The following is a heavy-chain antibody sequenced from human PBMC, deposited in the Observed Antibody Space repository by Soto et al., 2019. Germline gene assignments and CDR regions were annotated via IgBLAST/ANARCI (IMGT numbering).Heavy chain of an antibody. J-gene: IGHJ6*02. Sequence: QMQLVESGGGVVQPGESLRLSCAASGFTFNYYPMHWVRQTPGKGLEWVAVISFDVSNKYYADSVKGRFTISRDNSKNMLYLQMNSLRAEDAAVYDCARLPGALVAVLYIYPLDGREAMSDVDVWGQGTTVSVSS. V-gene: IGHV3-30-3*01. D-gene: IGHD6-19*01. CDR2: ISFDVSNK. CDR1: GFTFNYYP. CDR3: ARLPGALVAVLYIYPLDGREAMSDVDV.